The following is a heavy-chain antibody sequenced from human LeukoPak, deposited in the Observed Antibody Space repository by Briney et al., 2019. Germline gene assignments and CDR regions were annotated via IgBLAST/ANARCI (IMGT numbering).Heavy chain of an antibody. V-gene: IGHV4-59*01. Sequence: PSETLSLTCTVSGGSISGFYWSWIRQPPGKGLEWIGFMYHSGNTNYNPYLKSRVTISLDTSRNQLSLKLTSVTAADTAVYYCARGARWNDYWGQGTLVTVSS. CDR2: MYHSGNT. J-gene: IGHJ4*02. CDR1: GGSISGFY. D-gene: IGHD4-23*01. CDR3: ARGARWNDY.